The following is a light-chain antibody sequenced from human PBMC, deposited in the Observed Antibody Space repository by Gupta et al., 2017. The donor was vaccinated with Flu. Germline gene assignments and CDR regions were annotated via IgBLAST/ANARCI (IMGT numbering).Light chain of an antibody. CDR2: DDD. Sequence: GGDNIRSKTVHCDQQKPGQAPVLVVYDDDDRPSGIPERFSGSNSGSTATLTISRVEAGDEADYYCQVWDTTNYRPVFGAGTRVAVL. V-gene: IGLV3-21*02. CDR1: NIRSKT. J-gene: IGLJ1*01. CDR3: QVWDTTNYRPV.